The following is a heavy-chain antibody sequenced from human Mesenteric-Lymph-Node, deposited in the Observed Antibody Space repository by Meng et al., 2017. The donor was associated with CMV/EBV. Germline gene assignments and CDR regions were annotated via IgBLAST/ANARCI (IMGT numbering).Heavy chain of an antibody. J-gene: IGHJ6*02. Sequence: GGSLRLSCATSGFPFSSYWMHWVRRAPGKGLEWVSYVSGDGSGTRYADSVKGRFTVSRDNAKNTLSLQMVNLRVDDTAVYFCARASDWGSRKFNYFHGMDVWGQGTTVTVSS. CDR1: GFPFSSYW. V-gene: IGHV3-74*01. CDR3: ARASDWGSRKFNYFHGMDV. D-gene: IGHD7-27*01. CDR2: VSGDGSGT.